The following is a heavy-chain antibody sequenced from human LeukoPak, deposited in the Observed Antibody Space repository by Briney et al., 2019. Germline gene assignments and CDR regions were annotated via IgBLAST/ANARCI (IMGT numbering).Heavy chain of an antibody. CDR3: ARGAYSGSYSPYDY. V-gene: IGHV3-21*01. D-gene: IGHD1-26*01. CDR1: GFTFSTYT. CDR2: ISRSSGYI. J-gene: IGHJ4*02. Sequence: GGSLRLSCAASGFTFSTYTMNWVRQAPGKGLEWVSSISRSSGYIYYADSVKGRLTISRDNAKDSLYLQMNSLRAEDTAMYYCARGAYSGSYSPYDYWGQGTMVTVSS.